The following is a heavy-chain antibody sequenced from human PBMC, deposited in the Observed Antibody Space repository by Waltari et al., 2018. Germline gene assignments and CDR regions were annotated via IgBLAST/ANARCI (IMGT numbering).Heavy chain of an antibody. Sequence: QVQLVQSGAEVKKPGASVKVSCKASGYTFTSYDINWVRQATGQGLEWMGWINPNNGNTCYEQKFQGRVNMTRNTSISTAYMELSSLRSEDTAVYYCAQTYYDFWSGYYTAWGQGTLVTVSS. D-gene: IGHD3-3*01. V-gene: IGHV1-8*01. CDR3: AQTYYDFWSGYYTA. CDR1: GYTFTSYD. J-gene: IGHJ5*02. CDR2: INPNNGNT.